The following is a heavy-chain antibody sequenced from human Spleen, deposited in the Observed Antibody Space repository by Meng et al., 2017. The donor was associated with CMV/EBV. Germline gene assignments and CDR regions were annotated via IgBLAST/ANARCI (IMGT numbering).Heavy chain of an antibody. Sequence: GESLKISCAASGFTSSYYWMHWVRQAPGKGLVWVSRINSDGSSTSYADSVKGRFTISRDNAKNTLYLQMNSLRAEDTAVYYCASDLVVVGPGATTHYWGQGTLVTVSS. V-gene: IGHV3-74*01. D-gene: IGHD2-2*01. CDR3: ASDLVVVGPGATTHY. CDR2: INSDGSST. J-gene: IGHJ4*02. CDR1: GFTSSYYW.